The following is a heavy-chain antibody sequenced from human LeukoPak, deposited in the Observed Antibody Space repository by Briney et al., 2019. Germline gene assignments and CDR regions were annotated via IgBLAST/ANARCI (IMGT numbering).Heavy chain of an antibody. D-gene: IGHD5-18*01. CDR2: IYYSGIT. CDR1: GGSFSGYY. V-gene: IGHV4-34*01. CDR3: ARHGYSHGEYYFDY. Sequence: SETLSLTCAVYGGSFSGYYWSWIRQPPGKGLEWIGSIYYSGITYYNPSLMSRVTISVDTSKNQFSLKLSSVTAADTAVYYCARHGYSHGEYYFDYWGQGTLVTVSS. J-gene: IGHJ4*02.